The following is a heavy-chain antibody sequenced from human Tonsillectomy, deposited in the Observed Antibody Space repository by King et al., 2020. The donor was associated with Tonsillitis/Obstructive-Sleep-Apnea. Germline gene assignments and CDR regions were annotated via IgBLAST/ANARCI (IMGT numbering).Heavy chain of an antibody. CDR1: GGTFSSYA. D-gene: IGHD3-3*01. CDR2: IIPIFGTA. CDR3: AGLQSGHTKLYYYYYYMDV. Sequence: VQLVESGAEVKKPGSSVKVSCKASGGTFSSYAISWVRQAPGQGLEWMGGIIPIFGTANYAQKFQGRVTITADESTSTAYMELSSLRSEDTAVYYCAGLQSGHTKLYYYYYYMDVWGKGTTVTVSS. J-gene: IGHJ6*03. V-gene: IGHV1-69*01.